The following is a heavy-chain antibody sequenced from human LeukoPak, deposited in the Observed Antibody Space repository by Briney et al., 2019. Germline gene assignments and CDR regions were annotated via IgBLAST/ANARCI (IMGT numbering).Heavy chain of an antibody. Sequence: GGSLRLSCAGSGFTFSSYAMSWVRQAPGKGLDWVSAISASGGSTYYADSVKGRFTISRDNAKNSLYLQMNSLRAEDTAVYYCAREARSTDAFDIWGQGTMVTVSS. V-gene: IGHV3-23*01. CDR2: ISASGGST. D-gene: IGHD6-6*01. J-gene: IGHJ3*02. CDR3: AREARSTDAFDI. CDR1: GFTFSSYA.